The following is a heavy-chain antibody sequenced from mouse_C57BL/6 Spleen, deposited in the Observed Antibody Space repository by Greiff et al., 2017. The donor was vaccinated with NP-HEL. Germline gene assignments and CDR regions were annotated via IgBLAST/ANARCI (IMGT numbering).Heavy chain of an antibody. J-gene: IGHJ4*01. D-gene: IGHD4-1*01. Sequence: EVQLQQSGAELVRPGASVKLSCTASGFNIKDDYMHWVKQRPEQGLEWIGWIDPENGDTEYASKFQGKATITADTSSNTAYLQLSSLTSEDTAVYSCTLTGPLYAMDYWGQGTSVTVSS. V-gene: IGHV14-4*01. CDR3: TLTGPLYAMDY. CDR2: IDPENGDT. CDR1: GFNIKDDY.